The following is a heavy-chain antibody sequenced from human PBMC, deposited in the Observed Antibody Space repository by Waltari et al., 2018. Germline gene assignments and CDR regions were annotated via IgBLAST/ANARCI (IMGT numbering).Heavy chain of an antibody. CDR1: GGTFSSYA. V-gene: IGHV1-69*13. CDR2: FIPSFGTA. J-gene: IGHJ4*02. D-gene: IGHD6-13*01. CDR3: ARAEQQLDEPPYYFDY. Sequence: QVQLVQSGAEVKKPGSSVKVSCKASGGTFSSYAISWVRQAPGQGLEWMGGFIPSFGTANYAQKCQGRVTITADESTSTAYMELSSLRSEDTAVYYCARAEQQLDEPPYYFDYWGQGTLVTVSS.